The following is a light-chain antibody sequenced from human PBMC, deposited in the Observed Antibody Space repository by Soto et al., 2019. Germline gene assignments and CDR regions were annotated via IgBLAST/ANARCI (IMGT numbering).Light chain of an antibody. CDR1: QGVSSY. Sequence: EIVLTQSPATLPLSPGERATLSCRASQGVSSYLAWYQQKPGQAPRLLIYDASTRATGIPARFSGSGSGTDFTLTISSLEPEDFAVYYCQQRRNWPLTFGGGTKVEIK. J-gene: IGKJ4*01. CDR2: DAS. CDR3: QQRRNWPLT. V-gene: IGKV3-11*01.